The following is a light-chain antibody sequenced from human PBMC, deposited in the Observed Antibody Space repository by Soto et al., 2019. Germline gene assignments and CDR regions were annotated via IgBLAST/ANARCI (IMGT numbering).Light chain of an antibody. CDR1: QNINTW. J-gene: IGKJ3*01. V-gene: IGKV1-5*03. Sequence: DIHMTQSPSTLSASVGDRVTITCRASQNINTWLAWYQQKPGKAPKLLIYRASSLESGVPSRFSGSGSGTELTLTIGRLQPDDFSTSYCQHYSTYSGTFGPGTKVDIK. CDR2: RAS. CDR3: QHYSTYSGT.